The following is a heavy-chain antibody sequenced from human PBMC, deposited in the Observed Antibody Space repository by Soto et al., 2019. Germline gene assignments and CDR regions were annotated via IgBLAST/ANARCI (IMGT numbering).Heavy chain of an antibody. J-gene: IGHJ6*02. V-gene: IGHV4-30-4*01. CDR3: ARFSVVYYDSSGYYYYYYGMDV. Sequence: SETLSLTCTVSGGSISSGDYYWSWIRQPPGKGLEWIGYIYYSGSTYYNPSLKSRVTISVDTSKNQFSLKLSSVTAADTAVYYCARFSVVYYDSSGYYYYYYGMDVWGQGTTVTVSS. CDR1: GGSISSGDYY. D-gene: IGHD3-22*01. CDR2: IYYSGST.